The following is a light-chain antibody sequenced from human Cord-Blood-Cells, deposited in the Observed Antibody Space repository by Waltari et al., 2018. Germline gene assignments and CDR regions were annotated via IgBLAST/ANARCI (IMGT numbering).Light chain of an antibody. J-gene: IGLJ3*02. CDR2: GNR. Sequence: QSVLTQPPSVSGAPGQRVTISCTGSSSNIGAGYDVHWYQQLPGTAPKPLICGNRNRPSGVPDRFSGSKSGTSAPLAIAGLQAEDEADYYGQSYDSSLSGSVFGGGTKRTVL. CDR1: SSNIGAGYD. CDR3: QSYDSSLSGSV. V-gene: IGLV1-40*01.